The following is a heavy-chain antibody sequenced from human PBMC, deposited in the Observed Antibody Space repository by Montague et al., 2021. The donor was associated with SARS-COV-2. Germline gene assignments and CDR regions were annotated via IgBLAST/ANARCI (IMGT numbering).Heavy chain of an antibody. J-gene: IGHJ6*02. V-gene: IGHV4-59*01. CDR1: GDSMNNYY. D-gene: IGHD2-8*01. CDR3: ARLLRSCTNGVCRTYYYYALDV. CDR2: IYYSGST. Sequence: SETLSLTCTVSGDSMNNYYWSWIRQPPGKGLEWIGYIYYSGSTKYNPSLESRVAVSVDRSKNQVSLKLTPVTAADTAVYYCARLLRSCTNGVCRTYYYYALDVWGQGTTVTVSS.